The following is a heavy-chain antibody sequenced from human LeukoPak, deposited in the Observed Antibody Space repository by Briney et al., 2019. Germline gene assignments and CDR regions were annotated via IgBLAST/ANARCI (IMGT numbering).Heavy chain of an antibody. CDR1: EFSVGSNY. D-gene: IGHD3-22*01. J-gene: IGHJ4*02. CDR3: ARDHSRHYYDSSGWEY. CDR2: IYSGGST. Sequence: GGSLRLSCAASEFSVGSNYMTWVRQAPGKGLEWVSLIYSGGSTYYADSVKGRFTISRDNSKNTLYLQMNSLRAEDTAVYYCARDHSRHYYDSSGWEYWGQGTLVTVSS. V-gene: IGHV3-66*01.